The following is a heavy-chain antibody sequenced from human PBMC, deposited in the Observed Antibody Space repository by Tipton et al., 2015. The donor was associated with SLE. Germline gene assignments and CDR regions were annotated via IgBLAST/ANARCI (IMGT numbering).Heavy chain of an antibody. J-gene: IGHJ3*02. CDR3: AQAHLWGSYRYASDI. V-gene: IGHV4-39*01. CDR1: GGSISSRSYF. Sequence: TLSLTCTVSGGSISSRSYFWGWIRQPPGKGLEWVGHVYYSGSAHYNPSLKSRVTISVDTSKNQFSLKLSSVTAADTAVYYCAQAHLWGSYRYASDIWGQGTMVTVSS. D-gene: IGHD3-16*02. CDR2: VYYSGSA.